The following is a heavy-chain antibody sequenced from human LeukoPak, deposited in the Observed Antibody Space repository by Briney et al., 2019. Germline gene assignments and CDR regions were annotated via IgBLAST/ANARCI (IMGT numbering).Heavy chain of an antibody. D-gene: IGHD5-18*01. J-gene: IGHJ4*02. CDR1: GGSISSSSYY. V-gene: IGHV4-39*01. Sequence: SETLSLTCTVSGGSISSSSYYWGWIRQPPGKGLEWIGNIYYSGNTYYNPSLKSRVTMSVDTSKNQFSLKLRSVTAADTAVYYCARARRVDTAMAYYFDYWGQGTLVTVSS. CDR2: IYYSGNT. CDR3: ARARRVDTAMAYYFDY.